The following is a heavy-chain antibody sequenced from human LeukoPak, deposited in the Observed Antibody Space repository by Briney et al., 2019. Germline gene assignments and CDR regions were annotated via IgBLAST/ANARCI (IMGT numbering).Heavy chain of an antibody. CDR2: IRGDGSMT. J-gene: IGHJ4*02. D-gene: IGHD6-25*01. CDR1: EFTFSAYW. Sequence: PGGSLRLSCVASEFTFSAYWMHWVRQAPGKGLVWVSRIRGDGSMTNYADSVKGRFTISRDNAKNTLYLQMNSLRLEDTAVYYCARENLAAAADYWGQGTVVTVSS. V-gene: IGHV3-74*01. CDR3: ARENLAAAADY.